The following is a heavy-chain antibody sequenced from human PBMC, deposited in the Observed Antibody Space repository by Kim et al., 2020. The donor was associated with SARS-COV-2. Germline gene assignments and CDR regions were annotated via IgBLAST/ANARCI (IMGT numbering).Heavy chain of an antibody. CDR3: AIVASKLRFLNFEY. CDR1: GLTFSNYD. D-gene: IGHD3-3*01. J-gene: IGHJ4*02. V-gene: IGHV3-23*01. Sequence: GGSLRLSCAASGLTFSNYDMTWVRQAPGKGLEWVSDISGIGPNKYYADSVTGRFTISRDNSKNTLYLQLKSLRAEDTAVYYCAIVASKLRFLNFEYWGQGTLVTVSP. CDR2: ISGIGPNK.